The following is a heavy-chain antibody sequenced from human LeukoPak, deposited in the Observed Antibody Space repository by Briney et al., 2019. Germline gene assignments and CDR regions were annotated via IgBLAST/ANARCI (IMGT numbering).Heavy chain of an antibody. CDR2: IRYDGNNK. Sequence: PGGSLRLSCTASGFTFSSTGMHWVRQAPGKGLEWVSYIRYDGNNKYYEDSVKGRLTVSRDNSTNTLYLQMNSLRVEDTAVYYCARTYNPDYWGQGTLVTVSS. V-gene: IGHV3-30*02. CDR3: ARTYNPDY. D-gene: IGHD1-14*01. CDR1: GFTFSSTG. J-gene: IGHJ4*02.